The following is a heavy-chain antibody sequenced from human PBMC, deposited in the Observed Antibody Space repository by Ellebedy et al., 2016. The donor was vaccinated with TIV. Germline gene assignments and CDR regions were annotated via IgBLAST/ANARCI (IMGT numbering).Heavy chain of an antibody. J-gene: IGHJ3*02. CDR1: GFSFRSYW. V-gene: IGHV3-7*01. Sequence: GGSLRLSCAASGFSFRSYWMSWVRQAPGKGLEWVANINQDGSQKYYVDSVKGRFTIYRDSAKNSLYLQMNSLGADDTVTYYCASDGSYGDYRSPTHAFVMWGQGTMVSVSS. CDR3: ASDGSYGDYRSPTHAFVM. D-gene: IGHD4-17*01. CDR2: INQDGSQK.